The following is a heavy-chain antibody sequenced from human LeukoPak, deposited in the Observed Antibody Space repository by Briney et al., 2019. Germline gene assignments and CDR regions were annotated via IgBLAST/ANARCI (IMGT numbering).Heavy chain of an antibody. CDR1: GFTFSRHW. J-gene: IGHJ4*02. CDR3: ATPLDYYDRSDSHQGGD. Sequence: GGSLRLSCAASGFTFSRHWMTWVRQAPGKGLEWVANIKHDGSEKNYVDSVKGRFTISRDNAKNSLYLQMNSLRAEDAAVYYCATPLDYYDRSDSHQGGDWGQGTLVTVSS. V-gene: IGHV3-7*03. CDR2: IKHDGSEK. D-gene: IGHD3-22*01.